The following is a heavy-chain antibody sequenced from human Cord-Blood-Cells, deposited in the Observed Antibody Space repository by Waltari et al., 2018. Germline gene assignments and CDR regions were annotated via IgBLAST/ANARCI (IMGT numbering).Heavy chain of an antibody. D-gene: IGHD1-26*01. V-gene: IGHV4-38-2*01. Sequence: QVQLQESGPGLVKPSETLSLTCAVSGYSPSSGYYWGWIRQPPGKGLEWIGSIYHSGSTYYNPSLKSRVTISVDTSKNQFSLKLSSVTAADTAVYYCARTSGRSDYWGQGTLVTVSS. CDR2: IYHSGST. CDR1: GYSPSSGYY. J-gene: IGHJ4*02. CDR3: ARTSGRSDY.